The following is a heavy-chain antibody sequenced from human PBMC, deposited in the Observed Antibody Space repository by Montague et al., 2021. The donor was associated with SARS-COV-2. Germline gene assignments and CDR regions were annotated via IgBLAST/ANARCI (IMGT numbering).Heavy chain of an antibody. CDR3: ARGYSGYDYDY. V-gene: IGHV3-21*01. CDR1: GFTFSSYS. Sequence: SLRLSCAASGFTFSSYSMNWVRQAPGKGLEWVSSISSSSSYIYYADSVRGRFTISRDNAKNSLYLQMNSLRAEDTAVYYCARGYSGYDYDYWGQGTLVTVSS. D-gene: IGHD5-12*01. CDR2: ISSSSSYI. J-gene: IGHJ4*02.